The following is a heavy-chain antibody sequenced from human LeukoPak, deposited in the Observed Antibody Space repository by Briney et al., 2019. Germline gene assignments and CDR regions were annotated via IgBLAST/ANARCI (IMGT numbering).Heavy chain of an antibody. J-gene: IGHJ4*02. CDR1: GFTFSSFG. CDR2: IWYDGSKE. Sequence: GGSLRLSCAASGFTFSSFGMHWVRQAPGKGLEWVAVIWYDGSKEYYADSVKGRFTISRDNSKNTVYLQMNSLRVEDTAVYYCARVWGSIGVIGLFTYGGQEPRFTAPS. V-gene: IGHV3-33*03. CDR3: ARVWGSIGVIGLFTY. D-gene: IGHD3-16*01.